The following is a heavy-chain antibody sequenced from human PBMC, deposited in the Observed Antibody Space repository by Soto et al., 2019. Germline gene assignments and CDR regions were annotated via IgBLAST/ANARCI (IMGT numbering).Heavy chain of an antibody. CDR3: AKDIVGATTDRGDYYYYGMDV. D-gene: IGHD1-26*01. CDR1: GFTFSSYA. J-gene: IGHJ6*02. V-gene: IGHV3-23*01. Sequence: TASGFTFSSYAMSWVRQAPGKGLEWVSAISGSGGSTYYAESVKGRFTISRDNSKNTLYLQMNSLRAEDTAVYYCAKDIVGATTDRGDYYYYGMDVWGQGTTVTVSS. CDR2: ISGSGGST.